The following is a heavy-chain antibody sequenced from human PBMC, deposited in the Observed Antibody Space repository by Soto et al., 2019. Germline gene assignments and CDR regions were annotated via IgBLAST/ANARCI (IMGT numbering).Heavy chain of an antibody. Sequence: GGSLRLSCAASGITFIYAWMDWVRQAPGKGLEWVSAISGSGGSTYYADSVKGRFTISRDNSKNTLYLQMNSLRAEDTAVYYCAKAPTTYGSGSYYXYWGQGTLVTVSS. CDR2: ISGSGGST. CDR1: GITFIYA. D-gene: IGHD3-10*01. CDR3: AKAPTTYGSGSYYXY. V-gene: IGHV3-23*01. J-gene: IGHJ4*02.